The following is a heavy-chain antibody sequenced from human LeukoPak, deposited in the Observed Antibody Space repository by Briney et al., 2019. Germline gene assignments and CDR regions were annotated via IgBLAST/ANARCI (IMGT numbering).Heavy chain of an antibody. V-gene: IGHV1-46*01. CDR3: ANTGPSSSPNHRYYYYYMDV. Sequence: GASVKVSCKASGYTFTGYYMHWVRQAPGQGLEWMGIINPSGGSTSYAQKFQGRVTMTRDMSTSTVYMELSSLRSEDTAVYYCANTGPSSSPNHRYYYYYMDVWGKGTTVTVSS. D-gene: IGHD6-6*01. CDR2: INPSGGST. CDR1: GYTFTGYY. J-gene: IGHJ6*03.